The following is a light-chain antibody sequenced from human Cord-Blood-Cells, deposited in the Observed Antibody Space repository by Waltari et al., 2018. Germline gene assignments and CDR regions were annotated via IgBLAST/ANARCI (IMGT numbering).Light chain of an antibody. V-gene: IGKV3-11*01. J-gene: IGKJ4*01. CDR3: QQRSNWTPLT. CDR2: DAS. CDR1: QSVSSY. Sequence: EIVLTQSPATLSLSPGERATLSCRASQSVSSYLAWYQQKPGQAPRLLIYDASNRATGIPARFSVSGSGTDFTLTIRSLEPEDFAVYYCQQRSNWTPLTFGGGTKVESK.